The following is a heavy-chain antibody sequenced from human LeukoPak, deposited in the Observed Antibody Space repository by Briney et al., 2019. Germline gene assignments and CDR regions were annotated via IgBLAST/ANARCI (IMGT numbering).Heavy chain of an antibody. CDR2: ISYDGSNK. V-gene: IGHV3-30*04. Sequence: PGGSLRLSCAASGFTFSSYDMHWVRQAPGKGLVWVTVISYDGSNKYCADSVKGRFTISRDNSKNTLYLQMNSLRAEDTAVYYCARVLTGYYNFDYWGQGTLVTVSS. CDR3: ARVLTGYYNFDY. D-gene: IGHD3-9*01. CDR1: GFTFSSYD. J-gene: IGHJ4*02.